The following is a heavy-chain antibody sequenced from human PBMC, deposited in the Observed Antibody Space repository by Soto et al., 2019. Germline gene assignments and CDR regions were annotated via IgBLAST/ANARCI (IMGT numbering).Heavy chain of an antibody. CDR3: AREVDTGMGNEASDI. D-gene: IGHD5-18*01. CDR2: ISSSSSYI. CDR1: GFTFSSYS. Sequence: EVHLVESGGGLVKPGGSLRLSCAAPGFTFSSYSMSWVRQAPGKGLEWVSSISSSSSYIYYADSVRGRFTISRDNAKNSVYLQMNSLRAEDTAVYYCAREVDTGMGNEASDIWGQGTMVTVSS. J-gene: IGHJ3*02. V-gene: IGHV3-21*01.